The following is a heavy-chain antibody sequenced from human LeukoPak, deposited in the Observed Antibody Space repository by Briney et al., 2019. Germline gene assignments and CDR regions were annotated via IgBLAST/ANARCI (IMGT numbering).Heavy chain of an antibody. Sequence: QAGGSLRLSCAASGFTVSSNYMSWVRQAPGKGLEWVSVIYSGGSTYYADSVKGRFTVSRDNSKNTLYLQMNSLRAEDTAVYYCARTLAGSWYEFDYWGQGTLVTVSS. CDR3: ARTLAGSWYEFDY. CDR2: IYSGGST. J-gene: IGHJ4*02. V-gene: IGHV3-53*01. CDR1: GFTVSSNY. D-gene: IGHD6-13*01.